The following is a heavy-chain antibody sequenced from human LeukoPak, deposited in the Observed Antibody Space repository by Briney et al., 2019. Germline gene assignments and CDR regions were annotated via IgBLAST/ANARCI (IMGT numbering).Heavy chain of an antibody. Sequence: SETLSLTCTVSGGSISSGGYYWSWIRQHPGKGLEWIGYIYYIGSTNYNPSLKSRVTISVDTSKNQFSLKLSSVTAADTAVYYCAREASGYCSGGSCYSGWFDPWGQGTLVTVSS. CDR2: IYYIGST. D-gene: IGHD2-15*01. J-gene: IGHJ5*02. V-gene: IGHV4-61*08. CDR3: AREASGYCSGGSCYSGWFDP. CDR1: GGSISSGGYY.